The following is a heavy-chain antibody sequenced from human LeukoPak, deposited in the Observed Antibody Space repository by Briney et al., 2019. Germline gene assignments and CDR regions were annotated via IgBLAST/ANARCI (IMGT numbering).Heavy chain of an antibody. CDR3: ATGRRDSSSWYRTHYFDY. Sequence: GASVKVSCKVSGYTLTELSMHWVRQAPGKGLEWMGGFDPEDGETIYAQKFQGRVTMTEDASTDTAYMELSSLRSEDTAVYYCATGRRDSSSWYRTHYFDYWGQGTLVTVSS. V-gene: IGHV1-24*01. CDR1: GYTLTELS. D-gene: IGHD6-13*01. J-gene: IGHJ4*02. CDR2: FDPEDGET.